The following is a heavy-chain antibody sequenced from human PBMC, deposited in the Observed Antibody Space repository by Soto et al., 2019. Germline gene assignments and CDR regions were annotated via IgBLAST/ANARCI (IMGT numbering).Heavy chain of an antibody. CDR3: ARIEMASIK. V-gene: IGHV4-31*03. J-gene: IGHJ4*02. CDR2: IYYTGST. Sequence: SETLSLTCSVSGASIKSGGYYWSWLRQSPGKGLEWIGHIYYTGSTFYSPSPKSRLTISLDTSKNQFSLDLRSVTAADTAMYYCARIEMASIKWGRGTLVTVSS. CDR1: GASIKSGGYY.